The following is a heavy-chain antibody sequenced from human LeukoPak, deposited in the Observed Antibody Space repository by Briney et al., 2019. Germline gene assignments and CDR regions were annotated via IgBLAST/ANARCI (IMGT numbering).Heavy chain of an antibody. D-gene: IGHD2-15*01. J-gene: IGHJ3*02. V-gene: IGHV4-4*07. CDR2: LYTSGST. CDR1: GGSISSYY. CDR3: ASDRIEVDAFDI. Sequence: SETLSLTCTVSGGSISSYYWNWIRQPAGKGLEWIGRLYTSGSTNYNPSLKSRVTISVDTSKNQFSLKLSSVTAADTAMYYCASDRIEVDAFDIWGQGTMVTVSS.